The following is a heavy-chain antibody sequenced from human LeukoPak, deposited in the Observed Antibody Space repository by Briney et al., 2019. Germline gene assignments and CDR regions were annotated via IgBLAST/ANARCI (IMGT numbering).Heavy chain of an antibody. D-gene: IGHD3-22*01. CDR2: ISSSSSAM. CDR3: ARDSFYYDSSGPQG. J-gene: IGHJ4*02. V-gene: IGHV3-21*01. CDR1: GFTFSSYS. Sequence: GGSLRLSCVASGFTFSSYSMSWVRQAPGKGLEWVSSISSSSSAMYYTDSVKGRFTISRDNAKNSLFLQMNSLRAEDTAVYYCARDSFYYDSSGPQGWGQGTLVTVSS.